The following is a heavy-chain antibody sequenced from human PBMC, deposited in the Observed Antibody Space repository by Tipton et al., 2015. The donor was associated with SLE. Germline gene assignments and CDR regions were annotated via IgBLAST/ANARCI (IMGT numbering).Heavy chain of an antibody. Sequence: VQLVQSGAEVKKPGESLKISCKGSGYSFTSYWIGWVRQMPGKGLEWMGIIYPGDSDTRYSPSFQGQVTISADKSISTAYLQWSSLKASDTAMYYCARDPHSSSWHEGMDVWGQGTTVTVSS. CDR2: IYPGDSDT. D-gene: IGHD6-13*01. J-gene: IGHJ6*02. CDR3: ARDPHSSSWHEGMDV. V-gene: IGHV5-51*03. CDR1: GYSFTSYW.